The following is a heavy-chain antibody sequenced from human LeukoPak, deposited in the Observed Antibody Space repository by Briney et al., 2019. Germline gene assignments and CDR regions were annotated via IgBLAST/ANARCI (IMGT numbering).Heavy chain of an antibody. V-gene: IGHV3-30-3*01. J-gene: IGHJ3*02. Sequence: GGSLRLSCAASGFTFSSYAMHWVRQAPGKGLEWVAVISYNGSNKYYADSVKGRFTISRDNSKNTLYLKMNSLRAEDTAVYYCARSSLGSSDAFDIWGQGTMVTVSS. CDR1: GFTFSSYA. D-gene: IGHD6-6*01. CDR3: ARSSLGSSDAFDI. CDR2: ISYNGSNK.